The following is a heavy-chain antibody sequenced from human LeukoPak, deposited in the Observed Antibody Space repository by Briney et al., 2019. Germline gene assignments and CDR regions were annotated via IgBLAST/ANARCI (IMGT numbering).Heavy chain of an antibody. J-gene: IGHJ4*02. CDR2: FYTSGNT. CDR3: ARGPFGGFGESFFDY. CDR1: GGSISSYY. D-gene: IGHD3-10*01. Sequence: SETLSLTCTVSGGSISSYYWSWIRQPAGKGLEWIGRFYTSGNTNYNPSLKSRVTMSVDTSKNQFSLKLSSVTAADTAVYYCARGPFGGFGESFFDYWGQGTLVTVSS. V-gene: IGHV4-4*07.